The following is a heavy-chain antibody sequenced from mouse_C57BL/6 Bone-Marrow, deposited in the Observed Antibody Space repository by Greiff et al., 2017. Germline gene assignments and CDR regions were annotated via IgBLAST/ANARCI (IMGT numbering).Heavy chain of an antibody. V-gene: IGHV1-80*01. Sequence: VKLMESGAELVKPGASVKISCKASGYAFSSYWMNWVKQRPGKGLAWIGQIYPGDGDTNYNGKFKGKATLTADKSSSTSYMLLISLPSEDSAVXFCARSPYYYAMDYWGQGTSVTVSS. CDR1: GYAFSSYW. J-gene: IGHJ4*01. CDR3: ARSPYYYAMDY. CDR2: IYPGDGDT.